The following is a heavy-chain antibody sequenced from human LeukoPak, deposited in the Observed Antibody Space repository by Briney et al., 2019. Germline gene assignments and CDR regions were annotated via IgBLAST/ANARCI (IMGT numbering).Heavy chain of an antibody. CDR2: INTKTGNP. V-gene: IGHV7-4-1*02. Sequence: ASVKVSCKASGYTFTNYAINWVRQAPGQGLQWVGWINTKTGNPTYAQGFTGRFVISLDTSISTAYLQISSLKADDTAVYYCARDWRLFDYWGQGTLVTVSS. CDR1: GYTFTNYA. CDR3: ARDWRLFDY. J-gene: IGHJ4*02.